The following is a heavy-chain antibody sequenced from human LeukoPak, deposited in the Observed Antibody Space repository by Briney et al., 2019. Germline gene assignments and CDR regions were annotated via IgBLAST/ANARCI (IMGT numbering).Heavy chain of an antibody. D-gene: IGHD3-9*01. V-gene: IGHV1-2*02. CDR3: ARGYDILTGYSH. CDR1: GYTFIAYY. J-gene: IGHJ4*02. Sequence: ASVKVSCKASGYTFIAYYMHWVRQAPGQGLEWMGWINPNSGGTNYAQKFQGRVTITRDTSISTAYMELSRQRSDDTAVYYCARGYDILTGYSHWGQGTLVTVSS. CDR2: INPNSGGT.